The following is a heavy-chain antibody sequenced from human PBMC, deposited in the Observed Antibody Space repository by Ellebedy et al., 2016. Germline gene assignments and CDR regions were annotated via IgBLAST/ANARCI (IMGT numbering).Heavy chain of an antibody. J-gene: IGHJ4*02. Sequence: SETLSLTXTVSGAFIISSDHYWSWIRQPPGKGLEWIGYIYHFGHSGSTYYKPSLKSRATISVDTSKNQFSLKLSSVTAADTAMYYCARVATGDWGQGTLVTVAS. CDR1: GAFIISSDHY. CDR3: ARVATGD. D-gene: IGHD5-12*01. V-gene: IGHV4-30-4*01. CDR2: IYHFGHSGST.